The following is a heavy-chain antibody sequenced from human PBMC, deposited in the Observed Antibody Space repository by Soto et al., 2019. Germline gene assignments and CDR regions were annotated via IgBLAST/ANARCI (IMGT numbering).Heavy chain of an antibody. V-gene: IGHV6-1*01. J-gene: IGHJ4*02. CDR2: TYYKSKWYN. CDR3: AIDRDSGPNYIDH. CDR1: GDSLSSNSAA. D-gene: IGHD2-15*01. Sequence: SQTLSLSCAISGDSLSSNSAAWNWIRQSPSRGLEWMGVTYYKSKWYNDYAVSVKSRISINPDTSKNQFALVLNSLTPDDTGVYYCAIDRDSGPNYIDHWGQGSQVTVSS.